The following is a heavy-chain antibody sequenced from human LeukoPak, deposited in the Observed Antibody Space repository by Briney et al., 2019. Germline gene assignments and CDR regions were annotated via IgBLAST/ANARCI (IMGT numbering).Heavy chain of an antibody. Sequence: SVKVSCKASGGTFSSHAISWVRQAAGQGLEWMGRIIPILGIANYAQKFQGRVTITADKSTSTAYMELSSLRAEDTAVYYCARDVYDPGYYFDYWGQGTLVTVSS. CDR2: IIPILGIA. CDR1: GGTFSSHA. J-gene: IGHJ4*02. V-gene: IGHV1-69*04. CDR3: ARDVYDPGYYFDY. D-gene: IGHD5/OR15-5a*01.